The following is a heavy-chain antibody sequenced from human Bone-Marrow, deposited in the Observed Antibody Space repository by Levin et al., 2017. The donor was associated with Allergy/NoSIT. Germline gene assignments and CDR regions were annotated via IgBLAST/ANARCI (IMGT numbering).Heavy chain of an antibody. D-gene: IGHD5-18*01. J-gene: IGHJ6*02. CDR2: INPNSGGT. CDR1: GYTFTGYY. V-gene: IGHV1-2*06. Sequence: ASVKVSCKASGYTFTGYYMHWVRQAPGQGLEWMGRINPNSGGTNYAQKFQGRVTMTRDTSISTAYMELSRLRSDDTAVYYCARGYSYGWNYYYYYGMDGWGQGTTVTVSS. CDR3: ARGYSYGWNYYYYYGMDG.